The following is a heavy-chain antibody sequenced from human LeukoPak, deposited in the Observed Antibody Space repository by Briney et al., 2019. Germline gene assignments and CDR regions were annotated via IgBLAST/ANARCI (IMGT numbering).Heavy chain of an antibody. J-gene: IGHJ4*02. D-gene: IGHD1-26*01. CDR2: ISSSSDYI. Sequence: PGGSLRLSCVVSGFTFSNYAMSWVRQAPGKGLEWVSYISSSSDYIYYADSVKGRFTISRDNAKNSLYLQMNSLRAEDTAVYYCARGGGIVGTTHFDYWGQGTLVTVSS. CDR3: ARGGGIVGTTHFDY. V-gene: IGHV3-21*01. CDR1: GFTFSNYA.